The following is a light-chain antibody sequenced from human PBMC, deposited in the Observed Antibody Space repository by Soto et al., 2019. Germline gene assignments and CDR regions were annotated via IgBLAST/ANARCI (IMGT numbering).Light chain of an antibody. V-gene: IGKV3-20*01. Sequence: EIVLTQSPGTLSLSPGERATLSCRASQSVSSSYLAWYQQKPGQAPRLLIYGASSRATGIPDSFSGSGSGTDFTLTISRLETEDCAVYYCQQYGSSPQTFGQGTQVEIK. CDR3: QQYGSSPQT. CDR2: GAS. J-gene: IGKJ1*01. CDR1: QSVSSSY.